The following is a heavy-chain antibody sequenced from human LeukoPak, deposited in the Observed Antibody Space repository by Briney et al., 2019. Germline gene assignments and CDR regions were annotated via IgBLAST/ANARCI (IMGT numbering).Heavy chain of an antibody. CDR2: ISGSSRNI. Sequence: GGSLRLSCAASGFIFSTYNMNWIRQAPGKGLEWVSYISGSSRNIYYADSVKGRFTISRDNAQKSLYLQINSLRGDGTALYYCVRGTRAFDVWGQGTMVTVSS. V-gene: IGHV3-48*04. J-gene: IGHJ3*01. CDR3: VRGTRAFDV. CDR1: GFIFSTYN.